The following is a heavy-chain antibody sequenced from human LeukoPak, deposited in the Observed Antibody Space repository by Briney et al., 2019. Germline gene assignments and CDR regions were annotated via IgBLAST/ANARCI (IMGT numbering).Heavy chain of an antibody. CDR1: GFTFSSYW. J-gene: IGHJ4*02. Sequence: GRPLRLSCAASGFTFSSYWMHWVRQAPGKGLVWVSRINSDGSSTSYADSVKGRFTISRDNAKNTLYLQMNSLRAEDTAVYYCARQEQSFRISSYFDYWGQGTLVTVSS. CDR3: ARQEQSFRISSYFDY. D-gene: IGHD6-13*01. V-gene: IGHV3-74*01. CDR2: INSDGSST.